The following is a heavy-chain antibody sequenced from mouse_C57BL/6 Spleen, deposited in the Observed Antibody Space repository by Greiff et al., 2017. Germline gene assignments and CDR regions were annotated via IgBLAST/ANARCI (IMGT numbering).Heavy chain of an antibody. CDR3: ARGGGSPAWFAY. CDR2: IDPSDSYT. D-gene: IGHD1-1*01. Sequence: QVQLQQSGAELVMPGASVKLSCKASGYTFTSYWMHWVKQRPGQGLEWIGEIDPSDSYTNYNQKFKGKSTLTVDKSSSTAYMQLSSLTSEDSAVYYCARGGGSPAWFAYWGQGTLVTVSA. V-gene: IGHV1-69*01. J-gene: IGHJ3*01. CDR1: GYTFTSYW.